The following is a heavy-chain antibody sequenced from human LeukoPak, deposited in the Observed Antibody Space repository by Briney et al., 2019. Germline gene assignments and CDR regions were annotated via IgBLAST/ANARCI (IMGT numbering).Heavy chain of an antibody. CDR1: GFTFSNAX. J-gene: IGHJ4*02. D-gene: IGHD6-25*01. V-gene: IGHV3-15*01. CDR2: IKSKNDGGTT. Sequence: PGGSXXLXXAXXGFTFSNAXMSWVRQAPGKGLEWVGRIKSKNDGGTTDYAAPVKGRFTISREDSKNTLYLQMNSLKTEDTAVYYCMQAGYWGQGTLVTVSS. CDR3: MQAGY.